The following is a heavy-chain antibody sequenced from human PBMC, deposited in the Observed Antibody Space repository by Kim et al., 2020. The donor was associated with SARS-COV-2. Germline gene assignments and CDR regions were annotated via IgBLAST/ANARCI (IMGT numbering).Heavy chain of an antibody. Sequence: SETLSLTCTVSGGSISSSSYYWGWIRQPPGKGLEWIGSIYYSGSTYYNPSLKSRVTISVDTSKNQFSLKLSSVTAADTAVYYCARDSFTEADIVATIGVDYYSGMAVWGPGTTVTVSS. J-gene: IGHJ6*02. CDR2: IYYSGST. V-gene: IGHV4-39*07. CDR3: ARDSFTEADIVATIGVDYYSGMAV. D-gene: IGHD5-12*01. CDR1: GGSISSSSYY.